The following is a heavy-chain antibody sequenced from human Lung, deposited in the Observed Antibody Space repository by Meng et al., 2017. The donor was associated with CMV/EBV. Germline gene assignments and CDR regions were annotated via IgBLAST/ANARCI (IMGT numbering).Heavy chain of an antibody. CDR1: GGTFSNYG. Sequence: QVQLVQSGTEVKKPGSSVKVSCKASGGTFSNYGISCLRQAPGQGLEWMGGIIPIVGLTNYAQKFQGRVTITADKSTTTAYLELSSLRSADTAVYYCARDVDTTLVGSGWFDPWGQGTLVTVSS. CDR3: ARDVDTTLVGSGWFDP. J-gene: IGHJ5*02. CDR2: IIPIVGLT. D-gene: IGHD5-18*01. V-gene: IGHV1-69*10.